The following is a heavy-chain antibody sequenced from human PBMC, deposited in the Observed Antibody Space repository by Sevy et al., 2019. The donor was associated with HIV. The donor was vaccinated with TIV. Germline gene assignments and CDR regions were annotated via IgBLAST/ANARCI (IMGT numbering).Heavy chain of an antibody. CDR1: GFTFGTYA. CDR2: ISGSGGST. D-gene: IGHD6-13*01. CDR3: AKGSGSWSACFDY. Sequence: GGSLRLSCAASGFTFGTYAMSWVRQAPGKGLEWVSSISGSGGSTYYTDSVKGRFTISRDNSKNTLYLQMDSLRAEDTAVYYCAKGSGSWSACFDYWGQGALVTVSS. V-gene: IGHV3-23*01. J-gene: IGHJ4*02.